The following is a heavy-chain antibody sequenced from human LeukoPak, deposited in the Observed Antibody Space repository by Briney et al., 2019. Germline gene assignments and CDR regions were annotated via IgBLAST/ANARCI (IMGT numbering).Heavy chain of an antibody. J-gene: IGHJ2*01. V-gene: IGHV4-31*03. D-gene: IGHD3-10*01. CDR3: ERDPALVRANWYFDP. CDR1: GASITNSNSY. Sequence: SETLSLTCTVSGASITNSNSYWTWMRQFPGKGLEWLGYVSCSASTLYNPSLRSRVIISSDTSKNQFFLKLYSVTASDWALYFCERDPALVRANWYFDPWGRGILVSVSS. CDR2: VSCSAST.